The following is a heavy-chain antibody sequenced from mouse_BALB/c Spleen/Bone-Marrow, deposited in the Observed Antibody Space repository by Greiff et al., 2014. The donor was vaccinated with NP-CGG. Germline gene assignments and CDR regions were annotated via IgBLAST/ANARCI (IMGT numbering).Heavy chain of an antibody. Sequence: QVQLQQPGPGLVAPSQSLSITCTVSGFSLSRYNVHWVRRPPGKGLEWLGMIWNGGSTDYNSALKSRLSISKDNSKSQVFLKMNSLQTDDTAMYYCARNYYGIPYYFDYWGQGTTLTVSS. CDR2: IWNGGST. J-gene: IGHJ2*01. D-gene: IGHD1-1*01. V-gene: IGHV2-6-4*01. CDR1: GFSLSRYN. CDR3: ARNYYGIPYYFDY.